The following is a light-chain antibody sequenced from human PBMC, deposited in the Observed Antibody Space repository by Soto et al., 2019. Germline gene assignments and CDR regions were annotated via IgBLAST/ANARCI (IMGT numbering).Light chain of an antibody. J-gene: IGKJ3*01. CDR3: LQHNTFPFT. Sequence: DIQMTQSPSSLSASVGDRVTITCRASQGISAFLAWFQQKPGQAPKRLIHAASSLESGVPSRFSGSGSGTEFFLKISSLQPEDSATYYCLQHNTFPFTFGPGPKVDI. CDR1: QGISAF. V-gene: IGKV1-17*01. CDR2: AAS.